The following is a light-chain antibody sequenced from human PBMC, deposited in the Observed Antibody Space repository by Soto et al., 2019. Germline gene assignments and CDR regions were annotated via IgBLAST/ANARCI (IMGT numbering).Light chain of an antibody. CDR1: QSLVHSDGIAY. CDR3: IQGTHWPIT. CDR2: KVS. Sequence: DVVMTQSPLSLPVTLGQPASISCMSSQSLVHSDGIAYFSWFQQRPGRSPRRLIYKVSNRDSGVPARFSGSGSVTDFALKISRVEAEDVGVYYCIQGTHWPITFGQGTRLEIK. V-gene: IGKV2-30*02. J-gene: IGKJ5*01.